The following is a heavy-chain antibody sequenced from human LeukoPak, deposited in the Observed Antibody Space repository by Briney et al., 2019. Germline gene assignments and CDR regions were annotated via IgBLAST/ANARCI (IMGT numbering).Heavy chain of an antibody. V-gene: IGHV1-8*01. CDR1: GYTVTSYD. CDR3: ARKRGGSGLGYYYYYMDV. D-gene: IGHD3-10*01. J-gene: IGHJ6*03. CDR2: MNPDSGNT. Sequence: ASVKVSFKASGYTVTSYDINWVRQATGHGLEWMGWMNPDSGNTGYAQKFQGRVTMTRNTSISTAYMELSSLRSEDTAVYYCARKRGGSGLGYYYYYMDVWGKGTTVTISS.